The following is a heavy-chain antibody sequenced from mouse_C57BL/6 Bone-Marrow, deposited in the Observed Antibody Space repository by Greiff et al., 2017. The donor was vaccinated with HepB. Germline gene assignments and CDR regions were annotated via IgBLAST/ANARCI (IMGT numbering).Heavy chain of an antibody. V-gene: IGHV3-6*01. CDR2: ISYDGSN. Sequence: EVQLVESGPGLVKPSQSLSLTCSVTGYSITSGYYWNWIRQFPGNKLEWMGYISYDGSNNYNPSLKNQISITRDTSKNQFFLKLNSVTTEDTATYYCARAGFAYWGQGTLVTVSA. J-gene: IGHJ3*01. CDR3: ARAGFAY. CDR1: GYSITSGYY.